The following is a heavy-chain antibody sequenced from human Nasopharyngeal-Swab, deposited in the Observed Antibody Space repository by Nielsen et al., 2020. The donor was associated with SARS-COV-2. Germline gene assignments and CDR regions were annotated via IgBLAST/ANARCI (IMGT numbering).Heavy chain of an antibody. Sequence: SLKISCAASGFTFSNYRMHWVRQAPGKGLEWVSGISWNSGSIGYADSVKGRFTISRDNAKNSLYLQMNSLRAEDTALYYCAKDLKRQGGPFILYYYYGMDVWGQGTTVTVSS. J-gene: IGHJ6*02. D-gene: IGHD2-15*01. CDR3: AKDLKRQGGPFILYYYYGMDV. V-gene: IGHV3-9*01. CDR1: GFTFSNYR. CDR2: ISWNSGSI.